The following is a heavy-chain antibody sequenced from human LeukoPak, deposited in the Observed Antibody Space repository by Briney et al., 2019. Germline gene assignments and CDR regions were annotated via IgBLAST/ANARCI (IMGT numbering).Heavy chain of an antibody. CDR3: ARRQYDVSTTDSED. J-gene: IGHJ4*02. V-gene: IGHV5-51*01. D-gene: IGHD3-9*01. Sequence: GESLKISCKGSGDNFNNNWIAWVRQMPGKGLEWVGIIRPSDSGTQYSPSFQGQVTISADKSISTAYLRWSSLKASDTAMYYCARRQYDVSTTDSEDWGQGTLVTVSS. CDR2: IRPSDSGT. CDR1: GDNFNNNW.